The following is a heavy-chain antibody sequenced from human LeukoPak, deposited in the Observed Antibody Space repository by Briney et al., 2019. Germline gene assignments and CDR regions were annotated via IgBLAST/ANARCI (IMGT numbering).Heavy chain of an antibody. D-gene: IGHD3-22*01. Sequence: GGSLRLSCAASGFTFSNYWMGWVRQAPGKGLEWVANIKQDGSEKNYVDSVKGRFPISRDNAKNSLYLQMNGLRAEDTAVYYCARDRGNSGYYDYWGQGTLVTVSS. CDR1: GFTFSNYW. CDR2: IKQDGSEK. V-gene: IGHV3-7*01. J-gene: IGHJ4*02. CDR3: ARDRGNSGYYDY.